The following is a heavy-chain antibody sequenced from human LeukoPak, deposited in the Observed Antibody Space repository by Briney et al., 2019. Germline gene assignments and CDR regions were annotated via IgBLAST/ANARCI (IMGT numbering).Heavy chain of an antibody. J-gene: IGHJ5*02. CDR3: ASSAGPFLFDP. CDR1: GGSISNYY. Sequence: SETLSLTCTVSGGSISNYYWSWIRQPPGKGLEWIGYIYYSGSTNYNPSLKSRVTISVDTSKNQFSLKLSSVTAADTAVYYCASSAGPFLFDPWGQGTLVTVSS. CDR2: IYYSGST. V-gene: IGHV4-59*08.